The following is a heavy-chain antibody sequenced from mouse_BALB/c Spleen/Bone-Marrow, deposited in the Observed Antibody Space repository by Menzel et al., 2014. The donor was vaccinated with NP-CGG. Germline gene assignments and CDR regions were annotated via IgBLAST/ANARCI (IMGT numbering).Heavy chain of an antibody. Sequence: EVKVVESGGGLVQPGGSLKLSCAASGFTFSNYGMSWVRQTPDKRLELVATINGNGGSTYYPDSVKGRFTISRDTAKNTLYLQMSSLKSEETAMYYCVRGNYGNYVDYFDFWGRGTTLTVSS. CDR1: GFTFSNYG. J-gene: IGHJ2*01. CDR2: INGNGGST. D-gene: IGHD2-1*01. CDR3: VRGNYGNYVDYFDF. V-gene: IGHV5-6-3*01.